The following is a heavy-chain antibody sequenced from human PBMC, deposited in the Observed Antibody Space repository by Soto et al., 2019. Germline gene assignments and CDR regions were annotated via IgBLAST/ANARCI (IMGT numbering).Heavy chain of an antibody. D-gene: IGHD3-22*01. V-gene: IGHV4-30-4*01. Sequence: TLSLTCTVSGGSISSGVYYWSWIRQPPGKGLEWIGYIYYSGSTYYNPSLKSRVTISVDTSKNQFSLKLSSVTAADTAVYYCASRLTYYYDSSGYPSLFDYWGQGTLVTVSS. CDR3: ASRLTYYYDSSGYPSLFDY. CDR2: IYYSGST. CDR1: GGSISSGVYY. J-gene: IGHJ4*02.